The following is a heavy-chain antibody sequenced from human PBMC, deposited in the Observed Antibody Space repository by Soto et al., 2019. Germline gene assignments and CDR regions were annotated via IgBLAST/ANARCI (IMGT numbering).Heavy chain of an antibody. V-gene: IGHV4-30-4*01. CDR1: GGSISSGDYY. D-gene: IGHD6-19*01. Sequence: SETLSLTCTVSGGSISSGDYYWSWIRQPPGKGLEWIGYIYYSGSTYYNPSLKSRVTISVDTSKNQFSLKLSSVTAADTAVYYCARGGSGWSNYYYFDYWGQGALVTVSS. CDR2: IYYSGST. J-gene: IGHJ4*02. CDR3: ARGGSGWSNYYYFDY.